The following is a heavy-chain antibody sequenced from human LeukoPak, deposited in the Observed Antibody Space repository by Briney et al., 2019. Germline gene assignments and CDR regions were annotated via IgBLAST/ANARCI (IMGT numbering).Heavy chain of an antibody. D-gene: IGHD5-12*01. V-gene: IGHV3-49*01. J-gene: IGHJ4*02. CDR1: GFTLDDYA. CDR2: IRSKAYGGTT. CDR3: TREVADTTITN. Sequence: GGSLRLSCTASGFTLDDYAMSWFRQAPGKGLEWVGFIRSKAYGGTTEYAASVKGRFTISRGGSKNIAYLQMNSLKTEDTAVYYCTREVADTTITNWGQGTLVTVSS.